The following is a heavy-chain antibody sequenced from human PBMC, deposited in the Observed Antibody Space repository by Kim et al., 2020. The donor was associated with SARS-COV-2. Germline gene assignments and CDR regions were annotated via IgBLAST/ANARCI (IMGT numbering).Heavy chain of an antibody. D-gene: IGHD1-1*01. CDR3: ARLAQLAFDY. V-gene: IGHV3-48*03. J-gene: IGHJ4*02. Sequence: SYPDSVKGPFTISRANAKNSLYLQMNSLRVEDTAIYYCARLAQLAFDYWGQGALVTVSS.